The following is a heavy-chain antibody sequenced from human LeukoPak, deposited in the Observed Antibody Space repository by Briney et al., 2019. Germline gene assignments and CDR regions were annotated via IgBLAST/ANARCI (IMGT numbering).Heavy chain of an antibody. CDR1: GGSISSYY. J-gene: IGHJ4*02. CDR3: ARVTRYYFDY. CDR2: IYYSGST. Sequence: SETLSLTRTVSGGSISSYYWSWIRQPPGKGLEWIGYIYYSGSTNYNPSLKSRVTISVDTSKNQFSLKLSSVTAADTAVYYCARVTRYYFDYWGQGTLVTISS. V-gene: IGHV4-59*01. D-gene: IGHD3-9*01.